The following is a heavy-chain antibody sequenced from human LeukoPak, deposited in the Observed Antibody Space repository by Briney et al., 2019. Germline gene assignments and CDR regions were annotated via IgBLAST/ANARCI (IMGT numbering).Heavy chain of an antibody. CDR2: VYYSGST. D-gene: IGHD4-11*01. CDR1: GGSISSYY. V-gene: IGHV4-59*01. Sequence: SETLSLTCTVSGGSISSYYWSWLRQPPGKGLEWLGYVYYSGSTHYNTSLKSRVSISVDTSKNQFSLKLNSVTAADTAVYYCARGDYRFDYWGQGTLVTVSS. CDR3: ARGDYRFDY. J-gene: IGHJ4*02.